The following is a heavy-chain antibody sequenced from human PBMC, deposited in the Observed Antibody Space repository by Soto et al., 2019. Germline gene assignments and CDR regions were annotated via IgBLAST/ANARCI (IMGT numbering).Heavy chain of an antibody. CDR1: GFSFSSYC. J-gene: IGHJ4*02. V-gene: IGHV3-23*01. CDR3: AKTWGSLDTFDY. CDR2: ISGSGGTT. D-gene: IGHD5-18*01. Sequence: PGGSLRLSCAASGFSFSSYCMSWVSKAPGKGLEWVSGISGSGGTTYYADSVKGRFTISRDNSKDTLYLQMNTLRAEDTAVYYYAKTWGSLDTFDYWGQGTLVTVSS.